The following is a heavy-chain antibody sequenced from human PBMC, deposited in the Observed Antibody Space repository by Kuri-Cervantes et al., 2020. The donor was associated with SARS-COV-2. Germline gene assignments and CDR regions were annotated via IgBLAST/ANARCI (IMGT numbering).Heavy chain of an antibody. CDR3: ARVYCSGGSCNFDY. D-gene: IGHD2-15*01. Sequence: SETLSLTCTVSGGSISSYYWSWIRQPPGKGLEWIGYIYYRGSTNYNPSLKRRVTISVDTSKNQFSLKLSSVTAADTAVYYCARVYCSGGSCNFDYWGQGTLVTVSS. CDR1: GGSISSYY. J-gene: IGHJ4*02. V-gene: IGHV4-59*01. CDR2: IYYRGST.